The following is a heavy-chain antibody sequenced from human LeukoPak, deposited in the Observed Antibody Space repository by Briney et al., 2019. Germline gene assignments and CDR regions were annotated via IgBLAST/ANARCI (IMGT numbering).Heavy chain of an antibody. CDR3: ASLYCSSTSCYYFDY. CDR2: IYYSGST. V-gene: IGHV4-39*01. CDR1: GGSISSSSYY. J-gene: IGHJ4*02. D-gene: IGHD2-2*01. Sequence: PSETLSLTRTVSGGSISSSSYYWGWIRQPPGKGLEWIGSIYYSGSTYYNPSLKSRVTISVDTSKNQFSLKLSSVTAADTAVYYCASLYCSSTSCYYFDYWGQGTLVTVSS.